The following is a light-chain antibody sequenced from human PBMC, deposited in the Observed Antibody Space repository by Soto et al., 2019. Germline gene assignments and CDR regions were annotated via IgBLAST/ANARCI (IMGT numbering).Light chain of an antibody. Sequence: EIVLTQSPVTLSLTPGERATLSCRASQSVSNYLGWYQQKPGQAPRLLIYDASNRATGIPARFSGSGSGTDFTLTISSLETEDFAVYYCQHGGTFGQGTRLENK. CDR2: DAS. V-gene: IGKV3-11*01. CDR3: QHGGT. CDR1: QSVSNY. J-gene: IGKJ5*01.